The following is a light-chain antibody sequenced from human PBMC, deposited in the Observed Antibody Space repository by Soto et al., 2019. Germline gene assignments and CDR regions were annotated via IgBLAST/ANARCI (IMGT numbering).Light chain of an antibody. CDR3: QTWSTGIRV. CDR1: SGHSSYV. Sequence: QLVLTQSPSASASLGASVKLTCTLSSGHSSYVIAWHQQQPEKGPRYLMKLNSDGSHSKGDGIPDRFSGSSSGAERYLTISNLQSEDEADYYCQTWSTGIRVFGGGTKLTVL. J-gene: IGLJ2*01. V-gene: IGLV4-69*01. CDR2: LNSDGSH.